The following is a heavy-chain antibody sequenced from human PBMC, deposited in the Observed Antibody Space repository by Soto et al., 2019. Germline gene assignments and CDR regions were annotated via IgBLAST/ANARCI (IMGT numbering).Heavy chain of an antibody. CDR1: GFTFSSYA. CDR2: ISGRGDST. CDR3: VTYGSDPAAVAFDI. J-gene: IGHJ3*02. V-gene: IGHV3-23*01. D-gene: IGHD1-26*01. Sequence: EVQLLESGGILVHPGGSLRLSCAASGFTFSSYAMTWVRQAPGKGLEWVSAISGRGDSTYYADSVKGRFTISRDQSKNTLYLQMDSLKTEDTAVYYCVTYGSDPAAVAFDIWGQGTMVTVSS.